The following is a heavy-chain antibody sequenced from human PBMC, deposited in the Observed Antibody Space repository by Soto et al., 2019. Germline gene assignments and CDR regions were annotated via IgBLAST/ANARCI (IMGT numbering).Heavy chain of an antibody. J-gene: IGHJ5*02. V-gene: IGHV4-34*01. D-gene: IGHD3-10*01. CDR1: GGSFSGYY. CDR3: ARSGGKAAKYNWFDP. CDR2: IYYSGTT. Sequence: SETLSLTCAVYGGSFSGYYWSWMRQPPGKGLEWIGEIYYSGTTNYNASLKSRVTISLDTSKNQFSLRLRSVTAADTALYFCARSGGKAAKYNWFDPWGQGTLVIVS.